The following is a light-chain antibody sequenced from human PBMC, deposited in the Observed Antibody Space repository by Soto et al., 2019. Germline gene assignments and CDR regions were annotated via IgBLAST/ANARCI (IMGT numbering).Light chain of an antibody. CDR2: GAS. CDR3: KQYNYLPPFT. CDR1: QSVSSN. V-gene: IGKV3-15*01. J-gene: IGKJ3*01. Sequence: EIVMTQSPATLSVSPGERATLSCRASQSVSSNLAWYQQKPGQAPRLLIYGASTRATGIPARFSGSGSGTEFTLTNSSLQSEDFAVYYCKQYNYLPPFTFCPGTKVDIQ.